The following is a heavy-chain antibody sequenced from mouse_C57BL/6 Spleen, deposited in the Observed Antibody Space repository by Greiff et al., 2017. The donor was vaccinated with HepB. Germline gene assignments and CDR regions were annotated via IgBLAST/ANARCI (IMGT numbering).Heavy chain of an antibody. Sequence: QVQLKQPGTELVKPGASVKLSCKASGYTFTSYWMHWVKQRPGQGLEWIGNINPSNGGTNYNEKFKSKATLTVDKSSSTAYMQLSSLTSEDSAVYYCARGLTGNWYFDVWGTGTTVTVSS. D-gene: IGHD4-1*01. J-gene: IGHJ1*03. CDR2: INPSNGGT. CDR3: ARGLTGNWYFDV. V-gene: IGHV1-53*01. CDR1: GYTFTSYW.